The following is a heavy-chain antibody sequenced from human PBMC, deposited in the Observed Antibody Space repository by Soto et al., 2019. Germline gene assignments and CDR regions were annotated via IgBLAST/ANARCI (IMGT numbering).Heavy chain of an antibody. J-gene: IGHJ3*02. CDR1: GGSFSGYY. CDR3: ARGGDYGDAFDI. CDR2: INHSGST. Sequence: SETLSLTCAVYGGSFSGYYWSWIRQPPGKGLEWIGEINHSGSTNYNPSLKSRVTISVDTSKNQFSLKLSSVTAADTAVYYCARGGDYGDAFDIWGQGTMDT. V-gene: IGHV4-34*01. D-gene: IGHD4-17*01.